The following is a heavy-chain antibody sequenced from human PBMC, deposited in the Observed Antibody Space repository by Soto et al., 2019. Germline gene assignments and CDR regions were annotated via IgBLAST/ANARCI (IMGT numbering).Heavy chain of an antibody. D-gene: IGHD6-13*01. V-gene: IGHV3-30-3*01. Sequence: TGGSLRLSCAASGFTFSSYAMHWVRQAPGKGLEWVAVISYDGSNKYYADSVKGRFTISRDNSKNTLYLQMNSLRAEDTAVYYCARSQHSSSLPVFDYWGQGTLVTVSS. CDR3: ARSQHSSSLPVFDY. CDR2: ISYDGSNK. J-gene: IGHJ4*02. CDR1: GFTFSSYA.